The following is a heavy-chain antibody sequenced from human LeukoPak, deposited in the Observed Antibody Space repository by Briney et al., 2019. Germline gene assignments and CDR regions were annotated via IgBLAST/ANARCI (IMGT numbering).Heavy chain of an antibody. CDR3: ARVTYGYGMDV. CDR1: GFTFSDYY. D-gene: IGHD3-10*01. V-gene: IGHV3-11*06. Sequence: GGSLRLSCAASGFTFSDYYMSWIRQAPGKGLEWVSYISSSSTYTNYADSVKGRFTISRDNAKNSLYLQMNSLRAEDTAVYYCARVTYGYGMDVWGQGTTVTVSS. J-gene: IGHJ6*02. CDR2: ISSSSTYT.